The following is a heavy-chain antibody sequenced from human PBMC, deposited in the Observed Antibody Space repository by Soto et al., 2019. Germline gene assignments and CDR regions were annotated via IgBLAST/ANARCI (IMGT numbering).Heavy chain of an antibody. CDR1: GFTFSSYA. Sequence: GGSLRLSCAASGFTFSSYAMSWVRQAPGKGLEWVSAISGSGGSTYYADSVKGRFTISRDNSKNTLYLQMNSLRAEGTAVYYCAKASGNSSGWYYYYYMDVWGKGTTVTVSS. V-gene: IGHV3-23*01. D-gene: IGHD6-19*01. J-gene: IGHJ6*03. CDR3: AKASGNSSGWYYYYYMDV. CDR2: ISGSGGST.